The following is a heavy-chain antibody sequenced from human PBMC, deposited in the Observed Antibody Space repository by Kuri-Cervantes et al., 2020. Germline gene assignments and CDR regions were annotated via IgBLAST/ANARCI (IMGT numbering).Heavy chain of an antibody. CDR3: ARDPTGAIWFRDNDAFDI. J-gene: IGHJ3*02. CDR2: FDPEDGET. CDR1: GYTLTELS. D-gene: IGHD3-10*01. V-gene: IGHV1-24*01. Sequence: ASVKVSCKVSGYTLTELSMHWVRQAPGKGLEWMGGFDPEDGETIYAQKFQGRVTMTEDTSTDTAYMELSSVTAADTAVYYCARDPTGAIWFRDNDAFDIWGQGTMVTVSS.